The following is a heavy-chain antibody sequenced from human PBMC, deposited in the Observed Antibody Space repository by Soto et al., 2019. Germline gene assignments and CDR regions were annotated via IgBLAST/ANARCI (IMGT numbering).Heavy chain of an antibody. V-gene: IGHV1-2*02. CDR3: ARDARGTRGFDEMDI. CDR2: INPNSGDT. D-gene: IGHD3-9*01. Sequence: GASVKVSCKASGYIFTGYHIHWVRQAPGRGLEWMGWINPNSGDTEYAQNFQGRVTMTRDTSFNVVYMEMSGLMSDDTAVYYCARDARGTRGFDEMDIWGQGTTVTVSS. CDR1: GYIFTGYH. J-gene: IGHJ6*02.